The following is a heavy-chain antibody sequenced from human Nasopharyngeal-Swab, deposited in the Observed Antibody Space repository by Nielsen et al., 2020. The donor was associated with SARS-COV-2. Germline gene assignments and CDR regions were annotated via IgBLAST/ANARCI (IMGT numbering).Heavy chain of an antibody. V-gene: IGHV3-23*01. CDR3: VKSNFLDY. CDR2: VDPSGGST. D-gene: IGHD3-3*01. CDR1: GFPFNNYG. Sequence: GEPLKISCAASGFPFNNYGMNWVRQAPGEGLEWVSTVDPSGGSTYYADSVRGRFTISRDNSKNALYLQMNSLRVEDTAIYYCVKSNFLDYWGQGAQVTVSS. J-gene: IGHJ4*02.